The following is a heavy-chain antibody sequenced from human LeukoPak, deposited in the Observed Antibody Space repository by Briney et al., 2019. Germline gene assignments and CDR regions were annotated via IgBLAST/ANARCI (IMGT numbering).Heavy chain of an antibody. V-gene: IGHV4-30-2*01. J-gene: IGHJ2*01. CDR3: ARGPQRAYYDFWSGARYFDL. D-gene: IGHD3-3*01. CDR1: GGFISSGGYS. CDR2: IYHSGST. Sequence: PSETLSLTCAVSGGFISSGGYSWSWIRQPPGKGLEWIGYIYHSGSTYYNPSLKSRVTISVDRSKNQFSLKLSSVTAADTAVYYCARGPQRAYYDFWSGARYFDLWGRGTLVTVSS.